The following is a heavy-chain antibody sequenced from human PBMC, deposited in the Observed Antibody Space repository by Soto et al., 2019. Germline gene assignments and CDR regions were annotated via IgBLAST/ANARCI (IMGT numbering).Heavy chain of an antibody. V-gene: IGHV1-2*04. Sequence: QVQLVQSGAEVKKPGASVKVSCKASGYAFTDYYMHWVRQAPGQGLEWMGWINPNSGGTNYEQKFQGWVTMTRDTSISTAYMEVNRDDPAVYYCARAYSSSDDFDYWGQGTLVTVSS. D-gene: IGHD3-22*01. CDR2: INPNSGGT. J-gene: IGHJ4*02. CDR1: GYAFTDYY. CDR3: ARAYSSSDDFDY.